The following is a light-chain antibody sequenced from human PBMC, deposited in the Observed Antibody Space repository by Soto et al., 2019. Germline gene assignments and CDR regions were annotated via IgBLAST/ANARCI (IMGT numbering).Light chain of an antibody. Sequence: DIRMTQSPSTLSASVGDRVTITCRASQNIDSWLAWYQQKPGKATKIMIYGATSLESGVPSRFSASGSGTEFTLTISSLQPDDFATYYCQHYNSYGTFGQGTRVEI. CDR2: GAT. CDR3: QHYNSYGT. V-gene: IGKV1-5*01. J-gene: IGKJ1*01. CDR1: QNIDSW.